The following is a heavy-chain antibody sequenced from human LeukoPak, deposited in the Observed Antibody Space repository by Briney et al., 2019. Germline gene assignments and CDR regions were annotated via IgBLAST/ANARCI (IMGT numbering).Heavy chain of an antibody. V-gene: IGHV1-18*01. Sequence: ASVKVSCKASGYTFTSYRISWVRQAPGQGLEWMGWISDHNGNTNYVQKFQGRVTMTTDTSTSTAYMELRSLRSDDTAVYYCARRDAVATTNPHTSNWFDPWGQGTLVTVSS. CDR2: ISDHNGNT. CDR1: GYTFTSYR. J-gene: IGHJ5*02. CDR3: ARRDAVATTNPHTSNWFDP. D-gene: IGHD5-12*01.